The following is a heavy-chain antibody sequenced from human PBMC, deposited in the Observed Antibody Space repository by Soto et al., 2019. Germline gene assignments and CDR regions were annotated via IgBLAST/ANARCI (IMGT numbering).Heavy chain of an antibody. J-gene: IGHJ5*02. CDR1: GYTFTSYD. CDR3: ATVSARLWFDP. D-gene: IGHD6-6*01. Sequence: QVQLVQSGAEVKKPGASVKVSCKAYGYTFTSYDSNWVRQATGQGLEWMGWMNPNSGNTGYAQRFQGRVTMTRNTSISTAYMELSSLRSEDTAVYYCATVSARLWFDPWGQGTLVTVSS. V-gene: IGHV1-8*01. CDR2: MNPNSGNT.